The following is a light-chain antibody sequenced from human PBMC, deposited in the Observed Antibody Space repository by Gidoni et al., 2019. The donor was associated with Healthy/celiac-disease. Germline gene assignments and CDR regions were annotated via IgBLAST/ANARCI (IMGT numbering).Light chain of an antibody. J-gene: IGLJ2*01. CDR1: NIGSKS. CDR2: YDS. CDR3: QVWDSSSDHVI. Sequence: SYVLTQPTSVYGAPGKTARITCGGNNIGSKSVHCYQQKPCPAPLLVIYYDSDRPSGIPERFSGSNSGNTATLTISRVESGDEADYYCQVWDSSSDHVIFGGGTKLTVL. V-gene: IGLV3-21*04.